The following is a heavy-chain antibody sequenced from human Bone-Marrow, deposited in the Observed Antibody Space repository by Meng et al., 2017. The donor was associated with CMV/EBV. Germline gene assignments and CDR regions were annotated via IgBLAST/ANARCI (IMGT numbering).Heavy chain of an antibody. J-gene: IGHJ4*02. Sequence: GSLRLSCTVSGGSISSSSYYWGWIRQPPGKGLEWIGSIYYSGSTYYNPSLKSRVTISVDTSKNQFSLKLSSVTAADTAVYYCARDLRGHDYVWGSYRYNFDYWGQGTLVTVSS. CDR1: GGSISSSSYY. V-gene: IGHV4-39*07. CDR2: IYYSGST. D-gene: IGHD3-16*02. CDR3: ARDLRGHDYVWGSYRYNFDY.